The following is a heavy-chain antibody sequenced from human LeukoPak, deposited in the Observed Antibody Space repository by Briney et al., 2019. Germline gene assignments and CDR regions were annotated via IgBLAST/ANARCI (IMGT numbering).Heavy chain of an antibody. CDR3: ARDEYTDAFDI. V-gene: IGHV1-2*02. D-gene: IGHD1-1*01. Sequence: ASVTVSCKASGYTFSSYGISWVRQAPGPGLEWMGWINPNSGGTNYAQKFQGRVTMTRDTSISTAYMELSRLRSDDTAVYYCARDEYTDAFDIWGQGTMVTVSS. CDR2: INPNSGGT. CDR1: GYTFSSYG. J-gene: IGHJ3*02.